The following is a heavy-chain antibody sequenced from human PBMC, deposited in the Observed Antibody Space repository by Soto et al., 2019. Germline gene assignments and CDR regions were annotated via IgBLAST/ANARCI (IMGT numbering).Heavy chain of an antibody. CDR3: VRPSRMAAFDF. Sequence: EVQLVESGGGLVQPGGSLILSCEASGFMFSTYWMHWVRQAPGKGLVWVSRINSDGSTTTYADSVKGRFTISRDNAKNTLYLQMNSLRAEDTAVYYCVRPSRMAAFDFWGQGSLVTVSS. J-gene: IGHJ4*02. CDR1: GFMFSTYW. D-gene: IGHD2-8*01. CDR2: INSDGSTT. V-gene: IGHV3-74*01.